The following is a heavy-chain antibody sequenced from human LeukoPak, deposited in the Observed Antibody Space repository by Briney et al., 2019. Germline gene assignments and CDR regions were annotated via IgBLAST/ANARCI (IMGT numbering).Heavy chain of an antibody. V-gene: IGHV3-9*01. J-gene: IGHJ4*02. D-gene: IGHD3-9*01. CDR2: ISWNSGSI. CDR1: GFTFDDYA. Sequence: GGSLRLSCAASGFTFDDYAMHWVRHAPGKGLEWVSGISWNSGSIAYADSVKGRFTISRDNAKNSLYLQMNSLRAEDTALYYCAKDIHYDILTGSLDFDYWGQGTLVTVSS. CDR3: AKDIHYDILTGSLDFDY.